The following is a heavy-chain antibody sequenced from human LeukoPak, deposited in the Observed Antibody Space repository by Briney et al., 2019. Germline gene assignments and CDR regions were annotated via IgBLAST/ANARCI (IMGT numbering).Heavy chain of an antibody. Sequence: GGSLRLSCAASGFTFSSYWMHWVRQAPGKGLVWVSRINTDGSSTSYADSVKGRFTISRDNSKNTLYLQMNSLRAEDTAVYYCAKETRREQLGLDYWGQGTLVTVSS. D-gene: IGHD6-13*01. CDR2: INTDGSST. V-gene: IGHV3-74*01. CDR3: AKETRREQLGLDY. J-gene: IGHJ4*02. CDR1: GFTFSSYW.